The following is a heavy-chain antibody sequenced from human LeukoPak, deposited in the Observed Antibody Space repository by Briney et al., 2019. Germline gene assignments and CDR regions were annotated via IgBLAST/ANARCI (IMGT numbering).Heavy chain of an antibody. CDR1: GFTFSSYS. CDR2: ISSSSSYI. Sequence: GGSLRLSCAASGFTFSSYSMNWVRQASGKGLEWVSSISSSSSYIYYADSVKGRFTISRDNAKNSLYLQMNSLRAEDTAVYYCAREYYYDSSGYYYGMDVWGQGTTVTVSS. D-gene: IGHD3-22*01. J-gene: IGHJ6*02. CDR3: AREYYYDSSGYYYGMDV. V-gene: IGHV3-21*01.